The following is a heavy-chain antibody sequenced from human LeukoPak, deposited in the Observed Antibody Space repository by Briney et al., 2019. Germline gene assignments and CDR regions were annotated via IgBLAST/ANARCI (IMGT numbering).Heavy chain of an antibody. CDR1: GGTFSSYA. Sequence: GASVKVSCKASGGTFSSYAISWVRQAPGQGLEWMGGIIPIFGTANYAQKFQGRVTITTDESTGTAYMELSSLRSEDTAVYYCASYDSSGYYGFDYWGQGTLVTVSS. CDR3: ASYDSSGYYGFDY. J-gene: IGHJ4*02. V-gene: IGHV1-69*05. CDR2: IIPIFGTA. D-gene: IGHD3-22*01.